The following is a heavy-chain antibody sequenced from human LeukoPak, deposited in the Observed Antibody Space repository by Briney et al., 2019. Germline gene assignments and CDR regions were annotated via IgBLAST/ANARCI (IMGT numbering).Heavy chain of an antibody. CDR1: GFTFSSYA. Sequence: GGSLRLSCAASGFTFSSYAMSWVRQAPGKGLEWVSAISGSGGSTYYADSVKGRFTLSRDNSKNTLYLQMNSLRAEDTAVYYCASIPMVRGVIPQSGYFDYWGQGTLVTVSS. CDR3: ASIPMVRGVIPQSGYFDY. CDR2: ISGSGGST. D-gene: IGHD3-10*01. J-gene: IGHJ4*02. V-gene: IGHV3-23*01.